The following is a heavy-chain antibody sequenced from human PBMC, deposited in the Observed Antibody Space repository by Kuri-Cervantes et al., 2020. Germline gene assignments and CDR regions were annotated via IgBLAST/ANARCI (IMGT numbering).Heavy chain of an antibody. J-gene: IGHJ4*02. CDR2: IRSKAYGGTT. CDR1: GFTFSSYW. D-gene: IGHD6-19*01. V-gene: IGHV3-49*04. Sequence: GESLKISCAASGFTFSSYWMSWVRQAPGKGLEWVGFIRSKAYGGTTEYAASVKGRFTISRDDSKSIAYLQMNGLKTEDTAVYYCTRVRYSSDYRLTYWGQGTLVTVSS. CDR3: TRVRYSSDYRLTY.